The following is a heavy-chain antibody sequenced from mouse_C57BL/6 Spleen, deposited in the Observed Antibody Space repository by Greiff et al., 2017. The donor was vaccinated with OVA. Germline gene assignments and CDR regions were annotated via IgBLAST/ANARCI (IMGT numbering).Heavy chain of an antibody. Sequence: EVQLQQSGPELVKPGASVKMSCKASGYTFPDYNMHWVKQSHGKSLEWIGSINPNNGGTSYNQKFKGKATLTVNKSSSTAYMELRSLTSEDAAVYYSSKDDYGDFDYWGQGTTLTVSS. CDR1: GYTFPDYN. V-gene: IGHV1-22*01. J-gene: IGHJ2*01. CDR2: INPNNGGT. CDR3: SKDDYGDFDY. D-gene: IGHD2-4*01.